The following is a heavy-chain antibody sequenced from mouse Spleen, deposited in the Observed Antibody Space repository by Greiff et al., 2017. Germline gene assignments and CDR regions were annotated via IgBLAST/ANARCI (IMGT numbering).Heavy chain of an antibody. CDR2: ISSGGSYT. V-gene: IGHV5-9-3*01. CDR3: ARRLSTMITRAMDY. J-gene: IGHJ4*01. CDR1: GFTFSSYA. D-gene: IGHD2-4*01. Sequence: EVQGVESGGGLVKPGGSLKLSCAASGFTFSSYAMSWVRQTPAKRLEWVATISSGGSYTYYPDSVKGRFTISRDNAKNTLYLQMSSLRSEDTAMYYCARRLSTMITRAMDYWGQGTSVTVSS.